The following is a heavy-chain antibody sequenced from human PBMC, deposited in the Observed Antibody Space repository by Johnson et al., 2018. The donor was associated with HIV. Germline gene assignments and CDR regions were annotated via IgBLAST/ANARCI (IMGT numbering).Heavy chain of an antibody. CDR3: AIIPAGNSFAV. CDR1: GFTFSSYA. Sequence: VQLVESGGGLVQPGGSLRLSCAASGFTFSSYAMSWVRQAPGKGLEGVSAISGSGGSTYYADSVKGRFTISRDNSENTLYLQMDSLRAEDTAMYYCAIIPAGNSFAVWGQGTMVTVSS. D-gene: IGHD2-21*01. CDR2: ISGSGGST. J-gene: IGHJ3*01. V-gene: IGHV3-23*04.